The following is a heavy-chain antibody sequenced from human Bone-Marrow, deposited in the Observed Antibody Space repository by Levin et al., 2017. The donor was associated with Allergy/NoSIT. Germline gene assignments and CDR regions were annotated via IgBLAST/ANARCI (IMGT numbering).Heavy chain of an antibody. CDR1: GFTVSNNY. CDR2: IYSGGST. CDR3: SRKTDTNLPGDY. Sequence: PGGSLRLSCSVSGFTVSNNYMAWVRQAPGKGLEWVSNIYSGGSTDYADSVKGRFTISRDNSKNTLHLQMNSLRAEDTAVYYCSRKTDTNLPGDYWGQGTLVTVSS. J-gene: IGHJ4*02. V-gene: IGHV3-53*01. D-gene: IGHD5-18*01.